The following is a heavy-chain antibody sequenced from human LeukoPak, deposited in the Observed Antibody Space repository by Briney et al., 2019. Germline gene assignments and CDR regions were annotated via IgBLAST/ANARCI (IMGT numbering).Heavy chain of an antibody. Sequence: PGGSLRLSCAASGFTFNSYSMNWVRQAPGKGLEWVSSISGSNSYIYYADSMKGRFTISRDNAKNSLYLQMNSLRAEDTAVYYCAKGGMYYYDSSGYGYWGQGTLVTVSS. CDR2: ISGSNSYI. V-gene: IGHV3-21*04. J-gene: IGHJ4*02. D-gene: IGHD3-22*01. CDR1: GFTFNSYS. CDR3: AKGGMYYYDSSGYGY.